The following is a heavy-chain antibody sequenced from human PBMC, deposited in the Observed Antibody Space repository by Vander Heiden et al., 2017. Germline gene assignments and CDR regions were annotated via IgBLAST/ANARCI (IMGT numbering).Heavy chain of an antibody. CDR2: INHSGST. D-gene: IGHD5-18*01. J-gene: IGHJ4*02. CDR1: GGSFSGYY. CDR3: ARGGYSYGYAFDY. Sequence: QVQFQQWGAGLLKRSETLSLTCAVYGGSFSGYYWGWIRQPPGKGLEWIGEINHSGSTNYNPSLKSRVTISVDTSKNQFSLKLSSVTAADTAVYYCARGGYSYGYAFDYWGQGTLVTVSS. V-gene: IGHV4-34*01.